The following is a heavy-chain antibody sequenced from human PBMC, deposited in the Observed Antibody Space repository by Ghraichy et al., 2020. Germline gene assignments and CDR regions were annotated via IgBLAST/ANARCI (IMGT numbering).Heavy chain of an antibody. CDR2: ISYSGST. Sequence: SETLSLTCTVSRGSISSYYWSWIRQPPGKGLDWIGYISYSGSTNYNPSLKSRVTISVDTYKNQFSLKLSSVTAADTAVYYCARDRGGTAAGPSYYYYGMDVWGQGTTVTVSS. D-gene: IGHD6-13*01. V-gene: IGHV4-59*01. CDR1: RGSISSYY. J-gene: IGHJ6*02. CDR3: ARDRGGTAAGPSYYYYGMDV.